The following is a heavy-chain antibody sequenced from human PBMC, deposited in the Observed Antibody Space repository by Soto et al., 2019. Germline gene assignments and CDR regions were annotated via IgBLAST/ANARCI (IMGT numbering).Heavy chain of an antibody. CDR3: AHRPAPVPWCFEP. CDR2: IYWDDDK. D-gene: IGHD2-8*01. J-gene: IGHJ5*02. Sequence: QITLKESGPTLVKPTQTLTLTCTFSGFSRTTRGVGVGWIRQHPGKALEWLALIYWDDDKRYSPSLKSRITITKDTCKHQVVRTMTNMDPADTATYFCAHRPAPVPWCFEPWGQGPLVIFSS. V-gene: IGHV2-5*02. CDR1: GFSRTTRGVG.